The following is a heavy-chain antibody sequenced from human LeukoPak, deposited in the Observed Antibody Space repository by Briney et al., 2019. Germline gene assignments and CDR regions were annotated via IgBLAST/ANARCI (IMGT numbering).Heavy chain of an antibody. Sequence: ASVKVSCKASGYNFNNYGISWTRQAPGQGLEWMGWINPYNGNRNYAQKYQGRVTMTTDTSTSTAYMELGSLRSDDTAVYYCARGGQDYWGREPWSPSPQ. CDR2: INPYNGNR. V-gene: IGHV1-18*01. CDR3: ARGGQDY. CDR1: GYNFNNYG. J-gene: IGHJ4*02.